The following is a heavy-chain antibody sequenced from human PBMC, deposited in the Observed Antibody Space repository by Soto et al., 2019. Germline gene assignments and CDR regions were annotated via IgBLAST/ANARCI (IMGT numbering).Heavy chain of an antibody. CDR2: INAGNGNT. D-gene: IGHD2-15*01. J-gene: IGHJ5*02. Sequence: QVQLVQSGAEVKKPGASVKVSCKASGYTFTSYAMHWVRQAPGQRLEWMGWINAGNGNTKYSQKCQGRVTITRDTSASTAYMELSSLRSEDTAVYYCARGCSGGDADWFDPWGQGTLVTVSS. CDR3: ARGCSGGDADWFDP. V-gene: IGHV1-3*01. CDR1: GYTFTSYA.